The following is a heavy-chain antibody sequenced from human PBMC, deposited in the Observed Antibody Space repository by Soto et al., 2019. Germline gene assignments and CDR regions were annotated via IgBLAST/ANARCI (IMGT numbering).Heavy chain of an antibody. CDR2: ISYDGSNK. J-gene: IGHJ3*02. D-gene: IGHD2-2*01. V-gene: IGHV3-30*18. CDR1: GFTFSSYG. CDR3: AKPLGYCSSTSCSRDEAFDI. Sequence: QVQLVESGGGVVQPGRSLRLSCAASGFTFSSYGMHWVRQAPGKGLEWVAVISYDGSNKYYADSVKGRFTISRDNSKNTLYLQMNSLRAEDTAVYYCAKPLGYCSSTSCSRDEAFDIWGKGTMFTVSS.